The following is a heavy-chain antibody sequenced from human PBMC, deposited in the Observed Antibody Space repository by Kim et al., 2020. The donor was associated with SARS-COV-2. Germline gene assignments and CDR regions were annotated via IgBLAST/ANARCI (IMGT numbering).Heavy chain of an antibody. Sequence: SVKVSCKASGGTFSSYAISWVRQAPGQGLEWMGRIIPILGIANYAQKFQGRVTITADKSTSTAYMELSSLRSEDTAVYYCAMGLAAAGKFGFDPWGQGTLVTVSS. CDR2: IIPILGIA. CDR1: GGTFSSYA. D-gene: IGHD6-13*01. CDR3: AMGLAAAGKFGFDP. J-gene: IGHJ5*02. V-gene: IGHV1-69*04.